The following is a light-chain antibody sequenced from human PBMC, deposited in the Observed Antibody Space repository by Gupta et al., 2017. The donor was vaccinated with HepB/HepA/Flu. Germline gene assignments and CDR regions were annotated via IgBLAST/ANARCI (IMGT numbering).Light chain of an antibody. V-gene: IGLV2-23*02. CDR3: CSYAGRGSYV. Sequence: QSALTQSASASGSPGPSTPIPRTGTSSDIGSYNLVSWYQQHPGKVPKLMIHEVSKWPSGVSNRFSGSKSGNTASLTISGLQAEDEADFYCCSYAGRGSYVFGTRTKVTVL. CDR1: SSDIGSYNL. CDR2: EVS. J-gene: IGLJ1*01.